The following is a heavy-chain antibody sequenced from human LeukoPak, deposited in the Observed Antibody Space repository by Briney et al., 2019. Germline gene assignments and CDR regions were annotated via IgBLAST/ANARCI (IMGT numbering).Heavy chain of an antibody. CDR2: IYYSGST. CDR3: AGDRAHGDYVSHYYYYGMDV. V-gene: IGHV4-59*01. J-gene: IGHJ6*02. D-gene: IGHD4-17*01. CDR1: GGSTSSYY. Sequence: SETLSLTCTVSGGSTSSYYWSWIRQPPGKGLEWIGYIYYSGSTNYNPSPKSRVPISVDTSKNQFSLKLSSVTAADTAVYYCAGDRAHGDYVSHYYYYGMDVWGQGTTVTVSS.